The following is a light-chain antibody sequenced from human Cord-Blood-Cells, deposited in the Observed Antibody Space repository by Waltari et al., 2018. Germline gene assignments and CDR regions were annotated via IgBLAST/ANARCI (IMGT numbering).Light chain of an antibody. CDR1: QSVSSSY. J-gene: IGKJ2*01. V-gene: IGKV3-20*01. CDR3: QQYGSSLYT. CDR2: GAS. Sequence: EIVLTQSPGTLSLSPGERATLSCRASQSVSSSYLAWYQQKPGQAPRLLIYGASSRATGIPDRFSGSGSGTSFTLTINRLEPEDFAVYYCQQYGSSLYTFGQGTKLEIK.